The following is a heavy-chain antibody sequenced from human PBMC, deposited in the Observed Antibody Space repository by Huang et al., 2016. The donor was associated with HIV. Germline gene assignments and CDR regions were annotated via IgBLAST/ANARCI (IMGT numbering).Heavy chain of an antibody. CDR3: AKHLGGRRGFTFIVLFGAFDM. Sequence: EVQLLESGGGLAQPGGSLRLSCTASGFTFGGYALKWVRPGPGKGLGWVPGTSGSGGSTYYPNSVKGRFTISRDNSKNTLYLQMNSLRAEDTALYYCAKHLGGRRGFTFIVLFGAFDMWGQGTMVTVSS. V-gene: IGHV3-23*01. CDR2: TSGSGGST. D-gene: IGHD3-22*01. J-gene: IGHJ3*02. CDR1: GFTFGGYA.